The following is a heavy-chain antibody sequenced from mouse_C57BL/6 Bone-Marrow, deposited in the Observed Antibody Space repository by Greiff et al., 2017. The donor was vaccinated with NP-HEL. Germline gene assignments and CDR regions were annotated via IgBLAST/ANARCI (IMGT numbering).Heavy chain of an antibody. D-gene: IGHD1-1*01. CDR3: TRCPITTVVAEGWYFDV. V-gene: IGHV1-15*01. J-gene: IGHJ1*03. CDR2: IDPETGGT. Sequence: VQLQQSGAELVRPGASVTLSCKASGYTFTDYEMHWVKQTPVHGLEWIGAIDPETGGTAYNQKFKGKAILTADKSSSTAYMELRSLTSEDSAVYYCTRCPITTVVAEGWYFDVWGTGTTVTVSS. CDR1: GYTFTDYE.